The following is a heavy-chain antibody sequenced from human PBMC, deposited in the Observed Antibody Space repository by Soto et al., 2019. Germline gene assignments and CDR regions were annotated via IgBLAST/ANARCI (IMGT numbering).Heavy chain of an antibody. J-gene: IGHJ4*02. CDR1: GFTFSRYW. Sequence: EVQLVESGGGLVQPGGSLRLSCAVSGFTFSRYWMHWVRQAPGKGLLWVSRVNTDGSATNYADSVEGRFTISRDNAKNTLDLQMNSLRGEDTAVYYLVRGTSNWYGIDYWGQGTLVTVSS. D-gene: IGHD6-13*01. V-gene: IGHV3-74*01. CDR2: VNTDGSAT. CDR3: VRGTSNWYGIDY.